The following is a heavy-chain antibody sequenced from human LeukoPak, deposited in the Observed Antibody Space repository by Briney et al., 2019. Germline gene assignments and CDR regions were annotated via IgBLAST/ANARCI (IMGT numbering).Heavy chain of an antibody. D-gene: IGHD2-15*01. V-gene: IGHV4-59*08. Sequence: SETLSLTCTVTGGSISGYHWNWIRQSPWKGLEWISNIFYTGNADYNPSLKSRVTISINTSKNEISLILRSVTAADTAVYYCARKTYCSGGRCYGENWFDPWGQGILVTVSS. CDR1: GGSISGYH. CDR3: ARKTYCSGGRCYGENWFDP. J-gene: IGHJ5*02. CDR2: IFYTGNA.